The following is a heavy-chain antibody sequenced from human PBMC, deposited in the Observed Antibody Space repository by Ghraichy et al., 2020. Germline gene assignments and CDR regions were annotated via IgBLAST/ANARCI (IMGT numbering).Heavy chain of an antibody. D-gene: IGHD5-18*01. Sequence: SQTLSLTCTVSGGSISSYYWSWIRQPPGKGLEWIGYIYYSGSTNYNPSLQSRVTISVDTSKNQFSLKLNSVTAADTAVYYCARAAMGGSPYYFDYWGQGTLVTVSS. CDR2: IYYSGST. CDR3: ARAAMGGSPYYFDY. V-gene: IGHV4-59*01. J-gene: IGHJ4*02. CDR1: GGSISSYY.